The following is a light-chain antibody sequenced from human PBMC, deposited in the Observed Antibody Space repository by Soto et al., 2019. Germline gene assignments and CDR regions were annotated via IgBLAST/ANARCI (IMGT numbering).Light chain of an antibody. CDR3: QQSYSTPLT. Sequence: DIQIPQSPDSLSASVGDSLTISCRASQSSYSHLAWYHQKPGKAPRLLIYQASTLQGGVPSRFSGSGSGTDFTLTISSLQPEDFATYYCQQSYSTPLTLGQGTRLEIK. V-gene: IGKV1-39*01. J-gene: IGKJ5*01. CDR1: QSSYSH. CDR2: QAS.